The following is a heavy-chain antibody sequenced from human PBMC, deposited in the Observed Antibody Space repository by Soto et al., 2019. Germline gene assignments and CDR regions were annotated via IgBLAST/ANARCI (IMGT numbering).Heavy chain of an antibody. CDR3: ARVLYYYDSSGYWGY. J-gene: IGHJ4*02. CDR1: GFTFSTYS. V-gene: IGHV3-48*02. CDR2: ISSSSSTI. D-gene: IGHD3-22*01. Sequence: PGGSLRLSCAGSGFTFSTYSMIWVRQAPGKGLEWVSYISSSSSTIYYADSVKGRFTISRDNAKNSLYLQMNSLRDEDTAVYYCARVLYYYDSSGYWGYWGQAPRVTVPS.